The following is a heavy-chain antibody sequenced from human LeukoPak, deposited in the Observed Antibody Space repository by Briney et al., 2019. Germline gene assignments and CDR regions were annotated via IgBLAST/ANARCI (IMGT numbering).Heavy chain of an antibody. D-gene: IGHD3-16*01. CDR2: IYTSG. CDR1: GGSISSNSYY. J-gene: IGHJ5*02. Sequence: SQTLSLTCTVSGGSISSNSYYWSWIRQPAGKGLEWIGRIYTSGSTNTNYNPSLKSRVTISVDTSKNQFSLKLSSVTAADTAVYYCARDDYSTRFDPWGQGTLVTVSS. V-gene: IGHV4-61*02. CDR3: ARDDYSTRFDP.